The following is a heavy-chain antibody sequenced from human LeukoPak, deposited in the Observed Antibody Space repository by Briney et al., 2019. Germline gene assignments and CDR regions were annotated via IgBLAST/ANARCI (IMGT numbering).Heavy chain of an antibody. Sequence: GGSLRLSCAASGFTFSSYAMSWVRQAPGKGLEWVSAISGSGGSTYYADSVKGRFTISRDNSKNTLYLQMNSLRAEDTAVYYCAKTSPLNYGSGHRPYDYWGQGTLVTVSS. CDR2: ISGSGGST. J-gene: IGHJ4*02. D-gene: IGHD3-10*01. CDR1: GFTFSSYA. V-gene: IGHV3-23*01. CDR3: AKTSPLNYGSGHRPYDY.